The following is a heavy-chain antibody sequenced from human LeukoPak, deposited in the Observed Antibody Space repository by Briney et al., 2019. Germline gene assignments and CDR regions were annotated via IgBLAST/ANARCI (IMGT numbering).Heavy chain of an antibody. Sequence: ASVKVSCKASGYTFSSYAMNWVRQAPGQGLEWMGWISTSTGNPTYAPAFAGRFVFSLDTSVNTAYLQINSLQPDDTAIYYCARDRGGYMAYWGQGTLVTVSS. V-gene: IGHV7-4-1*02. J-gene: IGHJ4*02. CDR1: GYTFSSYA. CDR3: ARDRGGYMAY. CDR2: ISTSTGNP. D-gene: IGHD5-12*01.